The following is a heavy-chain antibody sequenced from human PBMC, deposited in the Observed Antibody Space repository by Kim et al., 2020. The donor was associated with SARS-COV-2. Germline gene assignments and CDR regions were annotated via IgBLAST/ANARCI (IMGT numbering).Heavy chain of an antibody. CDR2: IYYSGST. CDR1: GGSISSSSYY. CDR3: ARDESLTVYYKGYFDY. Sequence: SETLSLTCTVSGGSISSSSYYWGWIRQPPGKGLEWIGSIYYSGSTYYNPSLKSRVTISVDTSKNQFSLKLSSVTAADTAVYYCARDESLTVYYKGYFDYWGQGTLVTVSS. V-gene: IGHV4-39*07. J-gene: IGHJ4*02. D-gene: IGHD3-9*01.